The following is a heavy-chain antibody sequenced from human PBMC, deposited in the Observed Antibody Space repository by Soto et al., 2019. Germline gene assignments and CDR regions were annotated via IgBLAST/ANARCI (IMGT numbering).Heavy chain of an antibody. Sequence: GASVKVSCKASGYTFTSYAMHWVRQAPGQRLEWTGWINAGNGNTKYSQKFQGRVTITRDTSASTAYMELSSLRSEDTAVYYCARPITTDAFDIWGQGTMVIVSS. J-gene: IGHJ3*02. CDR3: ARPITTDAFDI. V-gene: IGHV1-3*01. CDR1: GYTFTSYA. CDR2: INAGNGNT. D-gene: IGHD3-22*01.